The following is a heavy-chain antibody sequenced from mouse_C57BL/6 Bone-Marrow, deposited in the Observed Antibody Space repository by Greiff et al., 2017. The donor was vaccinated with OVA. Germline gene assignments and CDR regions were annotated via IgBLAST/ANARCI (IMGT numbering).Heavy chain of an antibody. J-gene: IGHJ4*01. CDR1: GYTFTDYE. D-gene: IGHD2-4*01. CDR3: TGYYDYDWDYYAMDY. Sequence: QVQLQQSGAELVRPGASVTLSCKASGYTFTDYEMHWVKQTPVHGLEWIGAIDPETGGTAYNQKFKGKAILTADKSSSTAYMELRSLTSEDSAVYYCTGYYDYDWDYYAMDYWGQGTSVTVSS. CDR2: IDPETGGT. V-gene: IGHV1-15*01.